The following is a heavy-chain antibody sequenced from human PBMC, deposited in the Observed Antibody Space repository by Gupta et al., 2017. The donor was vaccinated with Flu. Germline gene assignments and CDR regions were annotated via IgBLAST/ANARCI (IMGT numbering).Heavy chain of an antibody. CDR2: ISGRGGSN. CDR1: GFTFSSYA. V-gene: IGHV3-23*01. CDR3: ARDGGDPYYYGLHI. J-gene: IGHJ6*02. D-gene: IGHD4-17*01. Sequence: EVQLLESGGGLVQPGGSLRLSCTASGFTFSSYAMSWVRQAPGKGLEWVSSISGRGGSNYYADSVKGRFTISRDNSKNTLSLQMNSLRAEDTALYFCARDGGDPYYYGLHIWGHGTTVTVSS.